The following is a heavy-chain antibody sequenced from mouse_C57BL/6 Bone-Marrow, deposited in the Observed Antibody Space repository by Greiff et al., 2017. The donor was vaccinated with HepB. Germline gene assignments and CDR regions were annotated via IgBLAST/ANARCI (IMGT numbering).Heavy chain of an antibody. D-gene: IGHD1-1*01. CDR1: GYTFTSYW. V-gene: IGHV1-55*01. Sequence: QVQLQQPGAELVKPGASVKMSCKASGYTFTSYWITWVKQRPGQGLEWIGDIYPGSGSTNYNEKFKSKATLTVDTASNTAYMQLSSLTSEDSAVYYCASGGLLRRHAMDYWGQGTSVTVSS. CDR3: ASGGLLRRHAMDY. J-gene: IGHJ4*01. CDR2: IYPGSGST.